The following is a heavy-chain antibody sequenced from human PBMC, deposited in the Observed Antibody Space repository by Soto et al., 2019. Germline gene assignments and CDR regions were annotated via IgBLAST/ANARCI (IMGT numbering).Heavy chain of an antibody. J-gene: IGHJ5*02. CDR1: GFTFSNYG. D-gene: IGHD2-21*02. Sequence: QVQLVESGGGVVQPGRSLRLSCAASGFTFSNYGLHWVRQAPGKGLEWVALISNDGSNKYYAESVKVTFTISRDNSKNTLYLQMTSLRGEDTAVCYCAKDSVVTAFNWFDPWGQGTLVTVSS. CDR3: AKDSVVTAFNWFDP. V-gene: IGHV3-30*18. CDR2: ISNDGSNK.